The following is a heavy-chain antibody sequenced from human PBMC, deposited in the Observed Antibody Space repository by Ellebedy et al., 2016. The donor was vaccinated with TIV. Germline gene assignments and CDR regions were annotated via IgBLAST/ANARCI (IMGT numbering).Heavy chain of an antibody. CDR2: ISGSGGTT. V-gene: IGHV3-23*01. D-gene: IGHD1-26*01. CDR1: GFTFSSYA. J-gene: IGHJ6*02. Sequence: GGSLRLXCAASGFTFSSYAMIWVRQAPGKGLEWVSKISGSGGTTLYADSVKGRFTISRDNSKNTLHLQMNSLRAEDTAVYYCAKTSSGYSGSDVWGQGTTVIVSS. CDR3: AKTSSGYSGSDV.